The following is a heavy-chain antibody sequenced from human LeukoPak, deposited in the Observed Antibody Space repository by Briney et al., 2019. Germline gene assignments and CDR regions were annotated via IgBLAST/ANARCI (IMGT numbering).Heavy chain of an antibody. CDR2: IIPIFGTA. D-gene: IGHD2-2*01. CDR3: ATALVVVPAAIHAFDI. V-gene: IGHV1-69*05. CDR1: GGTFSSYA. Sequence: GASVKVSCKASGGTFSSYAISWVRQAPGQGLEWMGGIIPIFGTANYAQKFQGRVTITTDESTSTAYMELSSLRSEDTAVYYCATALVVVPAAIHAFDIWGQGTMVTVSS. J-gene: IGHJ3*02.